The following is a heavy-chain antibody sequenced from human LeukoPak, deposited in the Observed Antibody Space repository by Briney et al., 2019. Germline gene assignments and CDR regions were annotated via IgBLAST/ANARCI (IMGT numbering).Heavy chain of an antibody. CDR1: GFTFSSYA. CDR2: ISSGGGGT. CDR3: AKDVGGYYFTYWSGCFDH. Sequence: GGSLRLSCAGSGFTFSSYAMSWVRQAPGKGLEWVSDISSGGGGTYYADSVKGRFTISRDNSKNTLDLEMNSLRAEDTAVYYCAKDVGGYYFTYWSGCFDHWGQGTLVTVSS. D-gene: IGHD3-10*01. V-gene: IGHV3-23*01. J-gene: IGHJ4*02.